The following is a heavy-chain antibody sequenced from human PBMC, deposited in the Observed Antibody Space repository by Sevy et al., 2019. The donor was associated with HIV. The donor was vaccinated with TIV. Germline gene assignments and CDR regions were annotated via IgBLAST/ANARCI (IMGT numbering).Heavy chain of an antibody. CDR2: IIPIFGTA. D-gene: IGHD3-3*01. CDR3: ARDAGITIFGVVPKVWFDP. CDR1: GGTFSSYA. Sequence: ASVKVSCKASGGTFSSYAISWVRQAPGQGLEWMGGIIPIFGTANYAQKFQGRVTITADESTSTAYMELSSLRSEDTAVYYCARDAGITIFGVVPKVWFDPWGQGTLVTVSS. V-gene: IGHV1-69*13. J-gene: IGHJ5*02.